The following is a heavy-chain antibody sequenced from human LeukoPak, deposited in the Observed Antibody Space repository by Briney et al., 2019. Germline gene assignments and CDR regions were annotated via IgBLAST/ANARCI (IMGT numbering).Heavy chain of an antibody. CDR3: ARMRVPAAKGPFDY. D-gene: IGHD2-2*01. J-gene: IGHJ4*02. CDR2: IYSSGST. V-gene: IGHV4-4*07. CDR1: GASISSYY. Sequence: SETLSLTCTVSGASISSYYWTWIRQPAGEGLEWIGRIYSSGSTNYNPSLKSRVTISVDTSKNQFSLKLSSVTAADTAVYYCARMRVPAAKGPFDYWGQGTLVTVSS.